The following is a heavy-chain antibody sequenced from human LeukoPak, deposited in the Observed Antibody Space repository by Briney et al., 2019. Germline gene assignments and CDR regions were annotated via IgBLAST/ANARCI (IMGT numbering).Heavy chain of an antibody. CDR3: ARWRGSTSERSDC. CDR1: GFTFSDYW. Sequence: GGSLRLSCTASGFTFSDYWMTWVRQAPGKGLEWVANIKQDGSAKYYVDSVKGRFTISRDNAKNSLYLQMDSLRVEDTATYYCARWRGSTSERSDCWGQGTLVTVSS. J-gene: IGHJ4*02. V-gene: IGHV3-7*01. CDR2: IKQDGSAK. D-gene: IGHD2-2*01.